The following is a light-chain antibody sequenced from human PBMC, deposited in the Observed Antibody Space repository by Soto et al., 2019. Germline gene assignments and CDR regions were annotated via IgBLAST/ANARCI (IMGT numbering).Light chain of an antibody. CDR3: QQYGSSPLT. J-gene: IGKJ4*01. V-gene: IGKV3-20*01. CDR1: QSVSSSY. Sequence: EIVLTQSPGTLSLSPGERATLSCRASQSVSSSYLAWYQQKPGQAPRFLIYGASSRATGIPDRFSGSGSGTDFTLTISRLEPEDFAVYSCQQYGSSPLTFGGGTKVEIK. CDR2: GAS.